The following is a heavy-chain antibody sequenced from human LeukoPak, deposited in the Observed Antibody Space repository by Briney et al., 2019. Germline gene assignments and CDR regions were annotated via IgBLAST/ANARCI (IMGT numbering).Heavy chain of an antibody. Sequence: ASVKVSCKASGYTLTGYYMHWVRQAPGQGLEWMGWMNPNSGGTKYAQKFQGRVTMIRDTSISTAYMELSRLRSDATAMYYCARDKLGLGELSLYDQWGQGTLVTVFS. CDR1: GYTLTGYY. J-gene: IGHJ5*02. CDR3: ARDKLGLGELSLYDQ. V-gene: IGHV1-2*02. CDR2: MNPNSGGT. D-gene: IGHD3-16*02.